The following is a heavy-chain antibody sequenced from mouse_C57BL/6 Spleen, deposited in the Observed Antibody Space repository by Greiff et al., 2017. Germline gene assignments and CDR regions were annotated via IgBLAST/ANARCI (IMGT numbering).Heavy chain of an antibody. CDR2: ISSGGSYT. CDR1: GFTFSSYG. V-gene: IGHV5-6*01. D-gene: IGHD2-2*01. J-gene: IGHJ2*01. CDR3: ARHQLLWLRHGDAYYFDY. Sequence: EVQLVESGGDLVKPGGSLKLSCAASGFTFSSYGMSWVRQTPDKRLEWVATISSGGSYTYYPDSVQGRFTISRDNAKNTLYLQMSSLKSEDTAMYYCARHQLLWLRHGDAYYFDYWGQGTTLTVSS.